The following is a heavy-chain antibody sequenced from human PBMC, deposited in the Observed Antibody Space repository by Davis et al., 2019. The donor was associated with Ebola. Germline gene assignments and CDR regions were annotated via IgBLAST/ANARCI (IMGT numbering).Heavy chain of an antibody. CDR1: GGSFSGYY. D-gene: IGHD3-22*01. J-gene: IGHJ4*02. CDR3: ARDLPPDRLIDY. Sequence: PSETLSLTCAVYGGSFSGYYWSWIRQPPGKGLEWIGEINHSGSTNYNPSLKSRVTISVDTSKNQFSLKLSSVTAADTAVYYCARDLPPDRLIDYWGQGTLVTVSS. CDR2: INHSGST. V-gene: IGHV4-34*01.